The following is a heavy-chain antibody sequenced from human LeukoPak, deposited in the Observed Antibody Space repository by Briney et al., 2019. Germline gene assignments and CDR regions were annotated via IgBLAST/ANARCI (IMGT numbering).Heavy chain of an antibody. D-gene: IGHD3-22*01. CDR2: ISGSGGRT. CDR3: AKDSYDTSI. Sequence: GETLRLSCAAYGFTFGSNGMSWVGKAPGKGLEWVTAISGSGGRTVYTDYVKGRFTISRENSKNTLYLQINSLRAENTAVYYCAKDSYDTSIWGQGTLVTVSA. CDR1: GFTFGSNG. V-gene: IGHV3-23*01. J-gene: IGHJ4*02.